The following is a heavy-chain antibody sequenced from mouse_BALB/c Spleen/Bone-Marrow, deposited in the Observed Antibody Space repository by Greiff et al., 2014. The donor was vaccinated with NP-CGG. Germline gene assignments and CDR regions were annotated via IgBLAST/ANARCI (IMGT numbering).Heavy chain of an antibody. V-gene: IGHV1S53*01. Sequence: VQLQQSDAELVKPGASVKISCKASGYTFTDHAIHWVKQKPEQGLEWIGYISPGTGSIKYNEKFKDKVTLTADKSSSTAYMQLNSLTSEDSTVYFCNYYGNTFDYWGQPTTL. D-gene: IGHD1-1*01. CDR3: NYYGNTFDY. CDR2: ISPGTGSI. CDR1: GYTFTDHA. J-gene: IGHJ2*01.